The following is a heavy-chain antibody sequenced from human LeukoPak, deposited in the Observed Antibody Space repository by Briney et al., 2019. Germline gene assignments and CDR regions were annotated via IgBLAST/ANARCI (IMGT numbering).Heavy chain of an antibody. D-gene: IGHD1-26*01. CDR3: AKGGKWDVTPFDY. Sequence: GGSLRLSCAASGFTFTSYSMNWVRQAPRKGLEWVSTISGGGGSTYYADSVKGRFTISRDNSKNTLYLQVNSLRAEDTAVYYCAKGGKWDVTPFDYWGQGTLVTVSS. CDR1: GFTFTSYS. V-gene: IGHV3-23*01. J-gene: IGHJ4*02. CDR2: ISGGGGST.